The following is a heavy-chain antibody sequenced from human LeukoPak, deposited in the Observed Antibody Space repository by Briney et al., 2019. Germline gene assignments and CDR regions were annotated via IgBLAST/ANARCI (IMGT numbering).Heavy chain of an antibody. J-gene: IGHJ4*02. Sequence: GGSLRLSCADSGFTFSTYWMSWVRQAPGKGLEWVGNIKEDGSEKYYVDSMKGRFTISRDNAKNSLYLQMNSLRVEDTAVYYCARDSFETDIDYWGQGTLVTVSS. CDR3: ARDSFETDIDY. CDR2: IKEDGSEK. V-gene: IGHV3-7*01. CDR1: GFTFSTYW. D-gene: IGHD1-14*01.